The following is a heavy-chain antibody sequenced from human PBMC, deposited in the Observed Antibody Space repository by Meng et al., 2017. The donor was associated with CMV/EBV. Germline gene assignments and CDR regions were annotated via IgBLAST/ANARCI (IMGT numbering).Heavy chain of an antibody. D-gene: IGHD2-15*01. CDR2: IIPIFGTA. Sequence: SVKVSCKASGGTFSSYVISWVRQAPGQGLEWMGGIIPIFGTANYAQKFQGRVTITTDESTSTAYMELSSLRSEDTAVYYCAGDVLGYCSGGSCYGLDYWGQGTLVTVSS. CDR1: GGTFSSYV. J-gene: IGHJ4*02. CDR3: AGDVLGYCSGGSCYGLDY. V-gene: IGHV1-69*05.